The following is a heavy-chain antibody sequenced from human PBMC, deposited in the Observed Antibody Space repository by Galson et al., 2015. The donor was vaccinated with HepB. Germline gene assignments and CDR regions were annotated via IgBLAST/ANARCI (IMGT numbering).Heavy chain of an antibody. CDR1: GGTFSRYA. Sequence: SVKVSCKASGGTFSRYAISWVRQAPGQGLEWMGGIIPILGTAKYAQKFQGRVTITADESTSTAYMEVSSLRSEDTAVYYCARGSEKLRVSGSYYNSDYWGQGSLVTVSS. CDR3: ARGSEKLRVSGSYYNSDY. J-gene: IGHJ4*02. V-gene: IGHV1-69*13. CDR2: IIPILGTA. D-gene: IGHD3-10*01.